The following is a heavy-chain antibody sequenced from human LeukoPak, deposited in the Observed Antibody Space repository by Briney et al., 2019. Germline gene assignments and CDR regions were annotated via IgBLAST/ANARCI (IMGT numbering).Heavy chain of an antibody. CDR2: FDPEDGET. V-gene: IGHV1-24*01. D-gene: IGHD3-10*01. J-gene: IGHJ4*02. CDR3: ATLRFGGLLWFGELTR. CDR1: GYTLTELP. Sequence: GASVKVSCKVSGYTLTELPMHWVRQAPGKGLEWMGGFDPEDGETIYAQKFQGRVTMTEDTSTDTAYMELSSLRSEDTAVYYCATLRFGGLLWFGELTRWGQGTLVTVSS.